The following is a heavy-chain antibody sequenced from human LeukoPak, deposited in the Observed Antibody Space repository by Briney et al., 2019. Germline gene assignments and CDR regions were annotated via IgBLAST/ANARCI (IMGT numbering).Heavy chain of an antibody. J-gene: IGHJ4*02. V-gene: IGHV4-59*12. CDR1: GGSLSSYY. CDR3: ARRAPYSYEWSTLDY. D-gene: IGHD5-18*01. CDR2: IYYSGST. Sequence: SETLSLTCTVSGGSLSSYYWSWIRQPPGKGLEWIGYIYYSGSTNYNPSLKSRVTISVDTSKNQFSLKLSSVTAADTAVYYCARRAPYSYEWSTLDYWGQGTLVTVSS.